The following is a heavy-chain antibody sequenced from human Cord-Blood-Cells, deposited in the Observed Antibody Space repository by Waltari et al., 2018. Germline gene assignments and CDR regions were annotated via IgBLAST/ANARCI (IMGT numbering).Heavy chain of an antibody. Sequence: QLQLQESGPGLVKPSETLSLTCTVSGGSISSSSYYWGWIRQPPGKGLEWIGSIYYSGRTYYNPSLKSRVTISVDTSKNQFSLKLSSVTAADTAVYYCARLPHLSSSWYYYYYYMDVWGKGTTVTVSS. J-gene: IGHJ6*03. V-gene: IGHV4-39*01. CDR1: GGSISSSSYY. D-gene: IGHD6-13*01. CDR3: ARLPHLSSSWYYYYYYMDV. CDR2: IYYSGRT.